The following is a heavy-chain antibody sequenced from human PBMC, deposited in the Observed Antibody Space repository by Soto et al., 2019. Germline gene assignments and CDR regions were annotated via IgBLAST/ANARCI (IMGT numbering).Heavy chain of an antibody. CDR3: ARDPQDYYYDSSGYRSFDY. J-gene: IGHJ4*02. CDR1: EFSFSDQY. Sequence: GGSLRLSCTVSAGSEFSFSDQYMDWVRQAPGKGLEWVSSISSSSSYIYYADSVKGRFTISRDNAKNSLYLQMNSLRAEDTAVYYCARDPQDYYYDSSGYRSFDYWGQGTLVTVS. V-gene: IGHV3-21*01. CDR2: ISSSSSYI. D-gene: IGHD3-22*01.